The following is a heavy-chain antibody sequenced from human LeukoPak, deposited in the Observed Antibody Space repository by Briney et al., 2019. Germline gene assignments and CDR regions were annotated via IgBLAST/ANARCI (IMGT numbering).Heavy chain of an antibody. CDR1: GXTFSSHG. CDR2: ISYDGSNK. CDR3: AKDFDYGDYFDY. J-gene: IGHJ4*02. Sequence: PGGSLRLSCAASGXTFSSHGMHWVRQAPGKGLEWVAVISYDGSNKYYADSVKGRFTISRDNSKNTLYLQMNSLRAEDTAVYYCAKDFDYGDYFDYWGQGTLVTVSS. V-gene: IGHV3-30*18. D-gene: IGHD4-17*01.